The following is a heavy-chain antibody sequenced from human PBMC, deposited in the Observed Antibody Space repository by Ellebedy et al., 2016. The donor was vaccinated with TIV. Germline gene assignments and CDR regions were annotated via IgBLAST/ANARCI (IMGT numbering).Heavy chain of an antibody. Sequence: PGGSLRLSCAASGFTFSSYGMHWVRQAPGKGLEWVAVIWYDGSNKYYADSVKGRFTISRDNSKNTLYLQMNSLRAEDTAVYSCARGQLRLGELSLAPFDYWGQGTLVTVSS. CDR3: ARGQLRLGELSLAPFDY. J-gene: IGHJ4*02. D-gene: IGHD3-16*02. CDR2: IWYDGSNK. V-gene: IGHV3-33*01. CDR1: GFTFSSYG.